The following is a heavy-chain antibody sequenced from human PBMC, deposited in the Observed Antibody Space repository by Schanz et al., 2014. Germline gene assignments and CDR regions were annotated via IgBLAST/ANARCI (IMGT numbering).Heavy chain of an antibody. CDR1: GYTFSDYY. CDR3: ARGGYSSGWYDRDIAHFDY. V-gene: IGHV1-18*04. Sequence: QVQLVQSGAEVKKPGASVKVSCKASGYTFSDYYIHWVRQAPGQGLEWMGWISAYNGNTNYAQKFQGRLTMTTDTSTSTSYMELRSLRSDDTAVYYCARGGYSSGWYDRDIAHFDYWGQGTLVTVSS. CDR2: ISAYNGNT. D-gene: IGHD6-19*01. J-gene: IGHJ4*02.